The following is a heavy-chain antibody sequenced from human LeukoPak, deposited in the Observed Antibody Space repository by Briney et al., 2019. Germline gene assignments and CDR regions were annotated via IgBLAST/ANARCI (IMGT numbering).Heavy chain of an antibody. CDR2: ISSSGSAI. D-gene: IGHD2-2*01. CDR3: ARENLVVVPAAYQLLFDY. V-gene: IGHV3-11*01. J-gene: IGHJ4*02. Sequence: PGGSLRLSCAASGFTFSDYYMSWIRQAPGKGLEWVSYISSSGSAIYYADSVKGRFAISRDNAKNSLYLQMNSLRAEDTAVYYCARENLVVVPAAYQLLFDYWGQGTPVTVSS. CDR1: GFTFSDYY.